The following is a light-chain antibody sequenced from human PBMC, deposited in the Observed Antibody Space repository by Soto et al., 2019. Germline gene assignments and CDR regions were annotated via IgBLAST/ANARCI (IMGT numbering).Light chain of an antibody. J-gene: IGLJ3*02. CDR1: SSNIENNY. Sequence: QSVLTQPPSVSAAPGQKVTIPCSGSSSNIENNYVSWYQHLPGTASKLLMYDNNKPPSGIPDRFSGSKSGTSATLCITGLQTEDEADYYCGTWDSRLSANWVFGGGTKLTVL. CDR3: GTWDSRLSANWV. V-gene: IGLV1-51*01. CDR2: DNN.